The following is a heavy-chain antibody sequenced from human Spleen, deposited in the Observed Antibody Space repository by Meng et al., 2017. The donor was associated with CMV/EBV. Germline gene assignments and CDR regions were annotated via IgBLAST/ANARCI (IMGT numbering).Heavy chain of an antibody. V-gene: IGHV1-46*01. CDR3: ARGMVVPAAVYDY. D-gene: IGHD2-2*01. Sequence: CKASGYTFTNFYLHWVRQAPGQGLEWMGIINPSGGYTNYAQKFQGRVTMTTDTSTSTVYMELSSLSSEDTAVYYCARGMVVPAAVYDYWGQGTLVTVSS. CDR2: INPSGGYT. CDR1: GYTFTNFY. J-gene: IGHJ4*02.